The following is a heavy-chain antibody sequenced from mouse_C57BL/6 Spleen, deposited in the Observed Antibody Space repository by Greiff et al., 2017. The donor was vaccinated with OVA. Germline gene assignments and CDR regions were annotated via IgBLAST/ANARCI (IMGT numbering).Heavy chain of an antibody. CDR1: GYSITSGYY. V-gene: IGHV3-6*01. CDR3: ARDRGAMDY. D-gene: IGHD3-3*01. Sequence: EVQRVESGPGLVKPSQSLSLTCSVTGYSITSGYYWNWIRQFPGNKLEWMGYISYDGSNNYNPSLKNRISITRDTSKNQLFLKLNSVTTEDTATYYCARDRGAMDYWGQGTSVTVSS. CDR2: ISYDGSN. J-gene: IGHJ4*01.